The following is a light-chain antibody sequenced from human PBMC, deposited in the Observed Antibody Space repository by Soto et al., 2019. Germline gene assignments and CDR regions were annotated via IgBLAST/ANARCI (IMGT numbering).Light chain of an antibody. CDR3: QQYNNWPLT. Sequence: EIVMTQSPATLSVSPGERATLSCRASQSVSSDLAWYQQSPGQAPRLLIYGASTRATGIPARFSGSGSGTEFTLTISSLQSEDFALYYCQQYNNWPLTFGGGTKVEIK. J-gene: IGKJ4*01. CDR1: QSVSSD. V-gene: IGKV3-15*01. CDR2: GAS.